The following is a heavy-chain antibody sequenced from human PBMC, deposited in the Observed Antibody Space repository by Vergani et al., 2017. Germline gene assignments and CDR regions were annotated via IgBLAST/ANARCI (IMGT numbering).Heavy chain of an antibody. J-gene: IGHJ4*02. CDR3: ASCWSSSSCGY. CDR2: IYTSGST. Sequence: QVQLQESGPGLVKPSETLSLTCTVSGGSISSYYWSWIRQPPGKGLEWIGYIYTSGSTNYNPSLKSRVTISVDTSKNQFSLKLSSVTAADTAVYYCASCWSSSSCGYWGQGTLVTVSS. CDR1: GGSISSYY. D-gene: IGHD6-6*01. V-gene: IGHV4-4*09.